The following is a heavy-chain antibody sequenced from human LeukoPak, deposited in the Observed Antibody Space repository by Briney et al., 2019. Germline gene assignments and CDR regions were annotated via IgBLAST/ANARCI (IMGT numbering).Heavy chain of an antibody. V-gene: IGHV4-39*01. Sequence: NPSETLSLTCTVSGGPISSPNHFWGWVRQPPGKGLEWIGSVYYGGSTYSNPSLKSRVTMSADTSKNQFSLTLSSVTATDTAVYYCARVVAGTKDFQYWGQGTLVTVSS. CDR2: VYYGGST. CDR1: GGPISSPNHF. J-gene: IGHJ1*01. D-gene: IGHD6-19*01. CDR3: ARVVAGTKDFQY.